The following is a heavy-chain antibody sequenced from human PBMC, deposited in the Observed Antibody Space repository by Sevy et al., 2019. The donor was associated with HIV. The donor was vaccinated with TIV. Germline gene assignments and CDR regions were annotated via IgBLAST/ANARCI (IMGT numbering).Heavy chain of an antibody. V-gene: IGHV3-23*01. CDR2: ISGSGGST. CDR3: AKDGSGSGWSADY. D-gene: IGHD6-19*01. J-gene: IGHJ4*02. CDR1: GFSFSSYG. Sequence: GGSLRLSCAASGFSFSSYGMSWVRQAPGKGLEWVSRISGSGGSTYHADSVKGRFTISRDNSKNTLFLQLNSLRAEDTAVYFCAKDGSGSGWSADYWGQRTLVTVSS.